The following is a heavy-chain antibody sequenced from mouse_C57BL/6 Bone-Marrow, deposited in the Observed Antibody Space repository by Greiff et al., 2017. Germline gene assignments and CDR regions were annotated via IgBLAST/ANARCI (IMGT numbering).Heavy chain of an antibody. J-gene: IGHJ1*03. D-gene: IGHD1-1*01. Sequence: QVQLQQSGAELVRPGTSVKVSCKASGYAFTNYLIEWVKQRPGQGLEWIGVINPGSGGTNYNEKFKGKATLTADKSSSTAYMQLSSLTSEDSAVYFCARDLTTVVARPYWYFDVWGTGTTVTVSS. CDR2: INPGSGGT. CDR3: ARDLTTVVARPYWYFDV. CDR1: GYAFTNYL. V-gene: IGHV1-54*01.